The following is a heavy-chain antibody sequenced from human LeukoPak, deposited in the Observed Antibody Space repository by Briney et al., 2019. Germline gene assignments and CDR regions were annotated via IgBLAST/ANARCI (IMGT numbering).Heavy chain of an antibody. CDR2: IYYSGST. J-gene: IGHJ6*03. CDR1: GGSISSYY. CDR3: ASAGATGYYYYMDV. D-gene: IGHD5-12*01. Sequence: SGTPSLTCTVSGGSISSYYWSWIRQPPGKGLEWIGYIYYSGSTNYNPSLKSRVTISVDTSKNQFSLKLSSVTAADTAVYYCASAGATGYYYYMDVWGKGTTVTVSS. V-gene: IGHV4-59*01.